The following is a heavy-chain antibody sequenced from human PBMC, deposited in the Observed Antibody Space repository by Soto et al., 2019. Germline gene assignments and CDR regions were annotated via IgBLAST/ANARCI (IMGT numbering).Heavy chain of an antibody. D-gene: IGHD4-17*01. J-gene: IGHJ4*02. V-gene: IGHV4-59*01. Sequence: PSETLSLTCTVSGGSISRYYWSWIRQPPGKGLEWIGYIYYSGSTNYNPSLKSRVTISVDTSKNQFSLKLSSVTAADTAVYYCARGDYVFDYWGQGTLVTVSS. CDR2: IYYSGST. CDR1: GGSISRYY. CDR3: ARGDYVFDY.